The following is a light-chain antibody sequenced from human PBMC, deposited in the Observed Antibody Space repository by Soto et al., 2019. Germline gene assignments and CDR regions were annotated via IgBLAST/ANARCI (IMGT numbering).Light chain of an antibody. Sequence: QSALTQPASVSGSPGQSITISCTGTSIDVGSYNLVSWYQQHPGKAPKLMIYEVSKRPSGVSNRFSGSKSGNTASLTISGLQAEDEADYYCCSYAGSSTFVVFGTGTKLTVL. CDR3: CSYAGSSTFVV. CDR1: SIDVGSYNL. V-gene: IGLV2-23*02. J-gene: IGLJ1*01. CDR2: EVS.